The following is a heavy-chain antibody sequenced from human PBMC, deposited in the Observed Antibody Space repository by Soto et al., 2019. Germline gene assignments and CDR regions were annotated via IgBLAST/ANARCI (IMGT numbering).Heavy chain of an antibody. Sequence: EVQLLESGGNLVQPGGSLRLSCAASGFTFSTYGMTWVRQAPGKGLEWVSSISDSGDSTYYADSVKGRFTSSRDNSKNTLFLQMNSLRAEDTAVYYCATDHAWGRRVTTRFDYWGQGALVTVSS. J-gene: IGHJ4*02. CDR2: ISDSGDST. D-gene: IGHD4-17*01. CDR1: GFTFSTYG. V-gene: IGHV3-23*01. CDR3: ATDHAWGRRVTTRFDY.